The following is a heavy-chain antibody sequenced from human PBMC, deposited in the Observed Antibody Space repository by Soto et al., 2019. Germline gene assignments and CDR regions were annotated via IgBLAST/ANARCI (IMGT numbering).Heavy chain of an antibody. J-gene: IGHJ3*02. D-gene: IGHD3-3*01. CDR1: GFTFSSYS. V-gene: IGHV3-21*01. CDR2: ISSSSSYI. Sequence: GSLRLSCAASGFTFSSYSMNWVRQAPGKGLEWVSSISSSSSYIYYADSVKGRFTISRDNAKNSLYLQMNSLRAEDTAVYYCARDQGITIFGVVTYDAFDIWGQGTMVTVSS. CDR3: ARDQGITIFGVVTYDAFDI.